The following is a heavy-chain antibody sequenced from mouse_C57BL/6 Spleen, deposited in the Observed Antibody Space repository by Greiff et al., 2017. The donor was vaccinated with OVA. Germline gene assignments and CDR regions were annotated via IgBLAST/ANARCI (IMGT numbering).Heavy chain of an antibody. CDR3: ARRDSNPYYYAMDY. CDR2: IDPNSGGT. V-gene: IGHV1-72*01. Sequence: VQLQQPGAELVKPGASVKLSCKASGYTFTSYWMHWVKQRPGRGLEWIGRIDPNSGGTKYNEKFKSKATLTVDKSSSTAYMQLSSLTSEDSAVYYCARRDSNPYYYAMDYWGQGTSVTVSS. J-gene: IGHJ4*01. CDR1: GYTFTSYW. D-gene: IGHD2-5*01.